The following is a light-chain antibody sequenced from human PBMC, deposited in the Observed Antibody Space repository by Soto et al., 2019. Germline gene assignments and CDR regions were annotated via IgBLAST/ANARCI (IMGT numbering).Light chain of an antibody. CDR3: MQNTHWPPRT. Sequence: DVVMTQSPLSLPVTLGPPASISCRSSQGLVYSDGNACLNWFLQGPGHSPRRLIYKVSNRDSGVSAMFCGSGSGNNFTLKSSSVAAEDVGVYYCMQNTHWPPRTFGQGTKVEI. CDR2: KVS. V-gene: IGKV2-30*01. CDR1: QGLVYSDGNAC. J-gene: IGKJ1*01.